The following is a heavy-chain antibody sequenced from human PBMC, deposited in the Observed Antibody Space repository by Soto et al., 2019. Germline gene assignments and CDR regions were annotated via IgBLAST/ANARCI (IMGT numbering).Heavy chain of an antibody. CDR1: GFIVSSNY. Sequence: PGGSLRLSCAASGFIVSSNYLSWVRQAPGKGLEWVSVIYSGESTQYADSVKGRFTLSRDNSKNTLYLQMNRLRAEDTAVYYCAQTLRRGGYSPYCFEHWGQGTLVTVSS. CDR3: AQTLRRGGYSPYCFEH. J-gene: IGHJ4*02. D-gene: IGHD5-12*01. V-gene: IGHV3-53*01. CDR2: IYSGEST.